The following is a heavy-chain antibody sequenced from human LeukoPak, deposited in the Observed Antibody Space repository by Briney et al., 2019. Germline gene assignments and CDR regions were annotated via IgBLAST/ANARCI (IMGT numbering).Heavy chain of an antibody. CDR1: GFTFSSYG. CDR2: IRYDAYDK. J-gene: IGHJ4*02. CDR3: AKVPYCSTTSCYREPLDY. V-gene: IGHV3-30*02. Sequence: GGSLRLSCAASGFTFSSYGMHWVRQAPGKGLEWVAFIRYDAYDKYYADSVKSRFTISRDNHKNTLYLQMNSLRAEDSAVYYCAKVPYCSTTSCYREPLDYWGQGTLVTVSS. D-gene: IGHD2-2*02.